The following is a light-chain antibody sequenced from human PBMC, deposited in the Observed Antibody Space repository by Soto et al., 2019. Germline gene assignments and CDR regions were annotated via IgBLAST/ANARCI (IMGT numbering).Light chain of an antibody. CDR2: DAS. Sequence: DIQMTQSPSSLSASVGDRVTITCRASQGISNHLDWFQQKPGKATKSLIYDASRLHSGVPSRLSGSGSGKDFTLTISSLQPEDFATYFCLQYNSYPRTFGQGTKLEIK. CDR3: LQYNSYPRT. CDR1: QGISNH. V-gene: IGKV1-16*01. J-gene: IGKJ2*01.